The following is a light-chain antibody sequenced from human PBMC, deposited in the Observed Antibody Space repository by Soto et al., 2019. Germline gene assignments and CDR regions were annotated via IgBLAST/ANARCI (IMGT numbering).Light chain of an antibody. J-gene: IGKJ4*01. CDR2: GAS. V-gene: IGKV1-9*01. Sequence: DIQLTQSPSFLSASVGDRVTITCRASQGISSYLAWYQQKPGKAPKLLIYGASTLQGGVPSRFSGSGSATEFTLSISSLQPEDFATYYCQQHNSYPLTFGGGTKVEIK. CDR1: QGISSY. CDR3: QQHNSYPLT.